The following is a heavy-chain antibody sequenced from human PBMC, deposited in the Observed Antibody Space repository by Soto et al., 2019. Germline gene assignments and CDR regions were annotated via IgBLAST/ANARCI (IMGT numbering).Heavy chain of an antibody. V-gene: IGHV3-30-3*01. CDR1: GFTFSSYA. CDR2: ISYDGSNK. D-gene: IGHD2-15*01. CDR3: AREGGVGTVVAPYYYGMDV. J-gene: IGHJ6*02. Sequence: QVQLVESGGGVVQPGRSLRLSCAASGFTFSSYAMHWVRQAPGKGLEWVAVISYDGSNKYYADSVKGRFTISRDNSKNTLYLQMNSLRAEDTAVYYCAREGGVGTVVAPYYYGMDVCGQGTTVTVSS.